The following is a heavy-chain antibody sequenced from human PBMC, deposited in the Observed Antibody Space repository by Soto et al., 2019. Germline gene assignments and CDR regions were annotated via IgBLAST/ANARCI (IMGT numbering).Heavy chain of an antibody. V-gene: IGHV4-39*07. CDR2: VFYTGDT. CDR3: ARCVVVTAMDAFDI. D-gene: IGHD2-21*02. Sequence: SETLSLTCTVSGGSISTNTYHWGWIRQPQGKGLEWLGSVFYTGDTNYNPSLESRLTMSVDTSKNRFFLRLSSVTAADTAVYYGARCVVVTAMDAFDIWGQGTMVTVSS. J-gene: IGHJ3*02. CDR1: GGSISTNTYH.